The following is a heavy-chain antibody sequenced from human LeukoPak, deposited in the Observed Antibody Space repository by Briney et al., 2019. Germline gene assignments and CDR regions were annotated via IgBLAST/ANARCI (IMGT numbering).Heavy chain of an antibody. J-gene: IGHJ4*02. Sequence: GGSLSLSCAASGFTFSSYSMNWVRQAPGKGLEWVSSISSSSSYIYYADSVKGRFTISRDNAKNSLYLQMNSLRAEDTAVYYCARPMDYYGSGSYYSWGQGTLVTVSS. V-gene: IGHV3-21*01. CDR2: ISSSSSYI. D-gene: IGHD3-10*01. CDR1: GFTFSSYS. CDR3: ARPMDYYGSGSYYS.